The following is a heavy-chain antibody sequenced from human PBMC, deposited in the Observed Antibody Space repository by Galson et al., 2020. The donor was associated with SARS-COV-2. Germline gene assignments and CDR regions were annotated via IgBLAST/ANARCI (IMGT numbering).Heavy chain of an antibody. CDR2: ISAYNGNT. J-gene: IGHJ6*03. CDR3: ARNVPAAIWYYYYYMDV. D-gene: IGHD2-2*01. Sequence: ASVNVSCKASGYTFTSNGISWVRQAPGQGLEWMGWISAYNGNTNYAQKLQGRVTMTTDTSTSTAYMELRSLRSDDTAVYYCARNVPAAIWYYYYYMDVWGKGTTVTVSS. V-gene: IGHV1-18*01. CDR1: GYTFTSNG.